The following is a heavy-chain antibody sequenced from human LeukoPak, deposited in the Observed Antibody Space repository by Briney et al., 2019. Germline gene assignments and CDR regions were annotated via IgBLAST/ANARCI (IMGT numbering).Heavy chain of an antibody. D-gene: IGHD1-1*01. V-gene: IGHV4-59*01. CDR1: GGSISSYY. Sequence: SETLSLTRTVSGGSISSYYWSWIRQPPGKGLEWIGYIYYSGSTSYNPSLKSRVTISVDTSKNQFSLKLSSVTAADTAVYYCARRVRNWFDPWGQGTLVTVSS. J-gene: IGHJ5*02. CDR3: ARRVRNWFDP. CDR2: IYYSGST.